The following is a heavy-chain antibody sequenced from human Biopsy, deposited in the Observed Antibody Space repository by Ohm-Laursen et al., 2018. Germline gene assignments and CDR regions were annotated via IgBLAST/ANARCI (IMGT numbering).Heavy chain of an antibody. CDR2: IFNYANT. CDR1: GGSISSGGSY. D-gene: IGHD3-22*01. Sequence: TLSLTCTVSGGSISSGGSYWSWIRQRPGKGLEWIGYIFNYANTYYNPSLKNLINISGDTSKNQFSLKLNSVTAADTAVYYCARGDYFDSNGYFWFDPWGQGTLVTVSS. CDR3: ARGDYFDSNGYFWFDP. J-gene: IGHJ5*02. V-gene: IGHV4-31*01.